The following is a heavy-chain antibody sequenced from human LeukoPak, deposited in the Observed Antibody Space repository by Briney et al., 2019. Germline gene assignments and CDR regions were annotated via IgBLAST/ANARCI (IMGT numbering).Heavy chain of an antibody. CDR2: ISGSGVTT. D-gene: IGHD3-10*01. Sequence: GGSLRLSCAASGFTFSSYAMSWVRQAPGKGLEWVSAISGSGVTTYYADSVKGRFTISRDNSKNTLYLQMNSLRAEDKALYYCAKDRDYYLVGFFDYWGQGTLVTVSS. J-gene: IGHJ4*02. CDR1: GFTFSSYA. CDR3: AKDRDYYLVGFFDY. V-gene: IGHV3-23*01.